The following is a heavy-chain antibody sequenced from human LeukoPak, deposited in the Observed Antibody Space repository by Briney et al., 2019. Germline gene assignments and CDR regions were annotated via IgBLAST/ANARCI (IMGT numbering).Heavy chain of an antibody. Sequence: SEALSLTCTVSGGSISSYYWSWIRQPPGKGLGWIGYIYYSGTTNYNPSLKSRVTISVDTSKNQFSLKLSSVTAADTAVYYCARGVYIAAAQYGYWGQGTLVTVSS. CDR2: IYYSGTT. J-gene: IGHJ4*02. CDR1: GGSISSYY. V-gene: IGHV4-59*01. CDR3: ARGVYIAAAQYGY. D-gene: IGHD6-13*01.